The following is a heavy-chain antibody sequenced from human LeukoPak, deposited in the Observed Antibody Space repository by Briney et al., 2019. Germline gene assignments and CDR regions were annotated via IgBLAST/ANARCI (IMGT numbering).Heavy chain of an antibody. V-gene: IGHV3-23*01. CDR1: GFTFSSYA. D-gene: IGHD3-16*02. Sequence: GGSLRLSCAASGFTFSSYAMSWVRQAPGKGLEWVSAISGSGGSTYYADSVKGRFTISRDNSKNTLYLQMNSLRAEDTAVYYCARARYYDYVWGSYRGDAFDIWGQGTMVTVSS. CDR2: ISGSGGST. CDR3: ARARYYDYVWGSYRGDAFDI. J-gene: IGHJ3*02.